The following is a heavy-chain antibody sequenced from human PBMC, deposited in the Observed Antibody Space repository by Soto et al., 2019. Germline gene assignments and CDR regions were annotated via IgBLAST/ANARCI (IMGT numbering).Heavy chain of an antibody. CDR2: IYSGGST. CDR3: ARDRTYYYDSSEVTFDY. Sequence: PGGSLRLSCAASGFAVSSNYMSWVRQAPGKGLEWVSVIYSGGSTYYADSVKGRFTISRDNSKNTLYFQMNSLRAEDTAVYYCARDRTYYYDSSEVTFDYWGQGTLVTVSS. CDR1: GFAVSSNY. V-gene: IGHV3-66*01. J-gene: IGHJ4*02. D-gene: IGHD3-22*01.